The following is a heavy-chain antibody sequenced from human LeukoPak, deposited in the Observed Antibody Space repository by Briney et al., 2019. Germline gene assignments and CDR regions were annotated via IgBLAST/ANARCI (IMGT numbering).Heavy chain of an antibody. Sequence: ASVKVSCKASGYTFTSYGISWVRQAPGQGLEWMGWISAYNGNTNYAQKLQGRVTMTTDTSTSTAYMELRSLRSDDTAVYYCARYDYVWGSYRYFGWSPHGPFDYWGLGTLVTVSS. CDR1: GYTFTSYG. CDR2: ISAYNGNT. V-gene: IGHV1-18*01. J-gene: IGHJ4*02. CDR3: ARYDYVWGSYRYFGWSPHGPFDY. D-gene: IGHD3-16*02.